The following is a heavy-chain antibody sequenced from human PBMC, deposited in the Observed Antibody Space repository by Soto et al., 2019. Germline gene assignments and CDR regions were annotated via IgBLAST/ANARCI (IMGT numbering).Heavy chain of an antibody. CDR3: ARAVTWGLDV. CDR2: ISRSSTGI. J-gene: IGHJ6*02. V-gene: IGHV3-48*01. CDR1: GFTFSLYS. D-gene: IGHD3-10*01. Sequence: EVQLVESGGGLVQPGGSLRLSCAASGFTFSLYSMSWVRQAPGKGLEWVSYISRSSTGIHYADSVKGRFTISRDDATNSMQLEINSLEGGGKAVYYCARAVTWGLDVWGQGTTVSISS.